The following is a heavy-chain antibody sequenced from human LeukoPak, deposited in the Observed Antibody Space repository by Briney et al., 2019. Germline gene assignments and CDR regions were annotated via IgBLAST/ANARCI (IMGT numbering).Heavy chain of an antibody. Sequence: PSETLSLTCAVSGGSISSSNWRSWVRQPPGKGLEWIGEIYHSGSTNYNPSLKSRVTISVDKSKNQFSLKLSSVTAADTAVYYCARETTGYSSSWYDYWGQGTLVTVSS. CDR1: GGSISSSNW. D-gene: IGHD6-13*01. V-gene: IGHV4-4*02. CDR2: IYHSGST. CDR3: ARETTGYSSSWYDY. J-gene: IGHJ4*02.